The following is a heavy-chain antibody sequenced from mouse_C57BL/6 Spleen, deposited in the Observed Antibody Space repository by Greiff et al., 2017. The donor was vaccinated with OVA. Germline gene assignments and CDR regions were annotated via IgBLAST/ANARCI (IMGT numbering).Heavy chain of an antibody. CDR2: ISGGGGNT. CDR3: ARGHYYGSSMVMDY. D-gene: IGHD1-1*01. V-gene: IGHV5-9*01. Sequence: EVKLVESGGGLVKPGGSLKLSCAASGFTFSSYTMSWVRQTPEKRLEWVATISGGGGNTYYPDSVKGRFTISRDNAKNTLYLQMSSLRSEDTALYYCARGHYYGSSMVMDYWGQGTSVTVSS. CDR1: GFTFSSYT. J-gene: IGHJ4*01.